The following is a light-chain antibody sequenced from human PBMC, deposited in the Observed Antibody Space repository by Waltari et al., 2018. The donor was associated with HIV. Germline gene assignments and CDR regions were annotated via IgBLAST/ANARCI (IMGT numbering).Light chain of an antibody. J-gene: IGKJ4*01. CDR1: QAIRKT. CDR3: LQFNSYPQT. V-gene: IGKV1-13*02. Sequence: AIQLTQSPSSLSSSVGEGVTISFRASQAIRKTVAWFQQMPGKPPKLLIYDASVLASGVSSRCSGSGSGTDFTRTISSLQSEDAATYYCLQFNSYPQTFGGGTKVEIK. CDR2: DAS.